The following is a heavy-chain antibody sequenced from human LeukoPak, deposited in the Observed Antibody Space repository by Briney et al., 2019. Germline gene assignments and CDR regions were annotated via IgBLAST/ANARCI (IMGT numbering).Heavy chain of an antibody. J-gene: IGHJ6*03. CDR3: ATSLSGWGTYHYMDV. D-gene: IGHD3-16*02. CDR2: IASDGSI. CDR1: GFIVSNYE. V-gene: IGHV3-48*03. Sequence: QAGGSLRLSCVASGFIVSNYEMNWVRQAPGKGLEWISFIASDGSIEYADSVKGRFTLSRDNGKNTLYLHMNSLRGEDTAVYHCATSLSGWGTYHYMDVWGKGTTVTVSS.